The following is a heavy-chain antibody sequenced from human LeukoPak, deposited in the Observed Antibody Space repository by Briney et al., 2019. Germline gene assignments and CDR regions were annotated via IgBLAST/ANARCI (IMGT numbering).Heavy chain of an antibody. CDR1: GFTFSSYN. V-gene: IGHV3-48*01. Sequence: GGSLRLSCAASGFTFSSYNMNWVRQAPGKGLEWVSYISSSSSTIYYADSVKGRFTISRDNAKNSLYLQMNSLRAEDTAVYYCARDVRSGLRYFDWSTFWGQGTLVTVSS. CDR2: ISSSSSTI. D-gene: IGHD3-9*01. CDR3: ARDVRSGLRYFDWSTF. J-gene: IGHJ4*02.